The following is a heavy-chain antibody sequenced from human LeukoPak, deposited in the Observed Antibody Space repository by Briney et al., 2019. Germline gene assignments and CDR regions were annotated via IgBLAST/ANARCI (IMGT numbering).Heavy chain of an antibody. V-gene: IGHV1-18*01. CDR3: ASEHCSGGSCYDGYGMDV. J-gene: IGHJ6*02. Sequence: GASVKVSCKSSGYTFTSYGISWVRQAPGQGLEWMGWISGNNGNTNYAQKLQGRVTMTTDTSTSTAYMELRSLRSDDTAVYYCASEHCSGGSCYDGYGMDVWGQGTTVTVSS. CDR1: GYTFTSYG. D-gene: IGHD2-15*01. CDR2: ISGNNGNT.